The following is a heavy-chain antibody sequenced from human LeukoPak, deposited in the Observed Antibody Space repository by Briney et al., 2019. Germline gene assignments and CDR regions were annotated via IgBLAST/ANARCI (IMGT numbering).Heavy chain of an antibody. CDR1: GFIFSSHG. J-gene: IGHJ5*01. D-gene: IGHD1-1*01. CDR2: IWYDGSEK. Sequence: PGGSLRLSCAASGFIFSSHGMHWVRQAPGKGLEGVAVIWYDGSEKYYADSVKGRFTISRDNSRNTLYLQMNSLRVEDTAVYYCVRWANDRRSDLWGQGTLVTVSS. CDR3: VRWANDRRSDL. V-gene: IGHV3-33*01.